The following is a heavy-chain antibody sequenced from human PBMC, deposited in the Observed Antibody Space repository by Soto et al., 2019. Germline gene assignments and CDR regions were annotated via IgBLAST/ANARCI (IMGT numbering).Heavy chain of an antibody. Sequence: LELSREGSGYSSTKDCICVVRQIAGKGLEWMGIIYPGDSDTRYSPSSQVQVTNSADKSISTAYLQWSSLKASDTAIYYCARTWALIVYYY. CDR1: GYSSTKDC. D-gene: IGHD3-16*01. J-gene: IGHJ6*03. V-gene: IGHV5-51*01. CDR2: IYPGDSDT. CDR3: ARTWALIVYYY.